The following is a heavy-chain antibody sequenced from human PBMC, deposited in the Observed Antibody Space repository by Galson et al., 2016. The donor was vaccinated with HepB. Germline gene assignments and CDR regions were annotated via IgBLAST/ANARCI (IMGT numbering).Heavy chain of an antibody. D-gene: IGHD3-22*01. CDR1: GFTFSSYA. J-gene: IGHJ6*02. CDR2: ISGSGGST. V-gene: IGHV3-23*01. CDR3: AKNSSAYYYVSFYYYAMDV. Sequence: SLRLSCAASGFTFSSYAMNWVRQAPGKGLEWVSSISGSGGSTYYADSVKGRFTISRDNSKNTLYLQMNSLRAEDTALYYCAKNSSAYYYVSFYYYAMDVWGQGTTVTVSS.